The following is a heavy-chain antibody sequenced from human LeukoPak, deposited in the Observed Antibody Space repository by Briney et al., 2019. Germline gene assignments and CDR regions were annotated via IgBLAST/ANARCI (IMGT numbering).Heavy chain of an antibody. J-gene: IGHJ6*03. V-gene: IGHV4-39*01. CDR3: ATPTISYGSGSYYPVFYMDV. CDR1: GGSISSSSYY. Sequence: SETLSLTCTVSGGSISSSSYYWGWIRQPPGQGLEWIGSIYYSGSTYYNPSLKSRVTISVDTSKNQFSLKLSFVTAADTAVYYCATPTISYGSGSYYPVFYMDVWGKGTTVTISS. CDR2: IYYSGST. D-gene: IGHD3-10*01.